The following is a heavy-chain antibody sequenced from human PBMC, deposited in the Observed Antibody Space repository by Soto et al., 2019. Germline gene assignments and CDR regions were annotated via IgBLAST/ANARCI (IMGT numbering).Heavy chain of an antibody. CDR2: ISSSSSYI. J-gene: IGHJ6*04. D-gene: IGHD3-3*01. CDR3: VRKESSFGVVKNTLMDV. CDR1: GFTFSSYS. V-gene: IGHV3-21*01. Sequence: GGSLRLSCAASGFTFSSYSMNWVRQAPGKGLEWVSSISSSSSYIYYADSVKGRFTISRDNAKNSLYLQMNSLRAEDTAVYYCVRKESSFGVVKNTLMDVWGKGTTVTVSS.